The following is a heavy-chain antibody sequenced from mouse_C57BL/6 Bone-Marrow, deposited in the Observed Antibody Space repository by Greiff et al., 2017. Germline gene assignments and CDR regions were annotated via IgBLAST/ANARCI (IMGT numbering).Heavy chain of an antibody. D-gene: IGHD1-1*01. Sequence: VQLQQPGAELVRPGSSVKLSCKASGYTFTSYWMHWVKQRPIQGLEWIGNIDPSDSETHYNQKFKDKATLTVDKSSSTAYMQLSSLTSEGSAVYYCARSNYGSSPWYFDVWGTGTTVTVSS. CDR3: ARSNYGSSPWYFDV. CDR1: GYTFTSYW. CDR2: IDPSDSET. V-gene: IGHV1-52*01. J-gene: IGHJ1*03.